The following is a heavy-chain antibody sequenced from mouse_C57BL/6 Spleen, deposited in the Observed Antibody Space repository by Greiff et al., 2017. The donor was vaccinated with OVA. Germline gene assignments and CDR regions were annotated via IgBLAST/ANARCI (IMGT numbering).Heavy chain of an antibody. Sequence: QVQLQQPGAELVMPGASVKLSCKASGYTFTSYWMHWVKQRPGQGLEWIGEIDPSDSYTNYNQKFKGKSTLTVDQSSSTAYMQFSSLTSEDSAVYYCAYYSNDGWFAYWGQGTLVTVSA. J-gene: IGHJ3*01. D-gene: IGHD2-5*01. CDR3: AYYSNDGWFAY. CDR2: IDPSDSYT. V-gene: IGHV1-69*01. CDR1: GYTFTSYW.